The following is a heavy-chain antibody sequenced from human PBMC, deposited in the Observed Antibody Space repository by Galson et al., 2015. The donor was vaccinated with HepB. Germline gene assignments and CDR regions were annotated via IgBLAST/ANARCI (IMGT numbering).Heavy chain of an antibody. CDR1: GFTFSSYA. D-gene: IGHD7-27*01. V-gene: IGHV3-30-3*01. J-gene: IGHJ6*02. CDR3: ASSGAAWGYYYGMDV. Sequence: SLRLSCAASGFTFSSYAMHWVRQAPGKGLEWVAVISYDGSNKYYADSVKGRFTISRDNSKNTLHLQMNSLRAEDTAVYYCASSGAAWGYYYGMDVWGQGTTVTVSS. CDR2: ISYDGSNK.